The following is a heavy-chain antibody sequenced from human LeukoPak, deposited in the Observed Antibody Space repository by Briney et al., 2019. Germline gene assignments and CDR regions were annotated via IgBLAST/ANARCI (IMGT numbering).Heavy chain of an antibody. CDR2: ISSSSSYI. D-gene: IGHD5-12*01. Sequence: GGSLRLSCAASGFTFSSYSMNWVRQAPGKGLEWVSSISSSSSYIYYADSVKGRFTISRDNAKNSLYLQMNSLRAEDTAVYYCARDRSNVDIVATAPFDYWGQGTPVTVSS. CDR1: GFTFSSYS. V-gene: IGHV3-21*01. CDR3: ARDRSNVDIVATAPFDY. J-gene: IGHJ4*02.